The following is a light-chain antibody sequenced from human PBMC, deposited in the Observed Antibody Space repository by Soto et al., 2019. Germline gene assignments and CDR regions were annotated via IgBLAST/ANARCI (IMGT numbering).Light chain of an antibody. CDR1: QDITNY. V-gene: IGKV1-33*01. Sequence: DIQMTQSPSSLSASVGDRVTITCQASQDITNYLNWYQQKPGKAPKLLIYDASNLETGVTSRFSGSGSGTEFTFTISSLQPEDIATYYCQHYDNVPLTFGGGTKVEIK. CDR2: DAS. J-gene: IGKJ4*01. CDR3: QHYDNVPLT.